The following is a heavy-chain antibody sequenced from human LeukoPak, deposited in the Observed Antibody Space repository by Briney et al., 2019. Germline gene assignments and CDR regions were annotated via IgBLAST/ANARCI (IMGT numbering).Heavy chain of an antibody. J-gene: IGHJ4*02. Sequence: GGSLRLSCVASGFTFSSYSMNWVRQAPGKGLEWDSSISSSSSYIYYADSVKGRFTISRDNAKNSLYLQMNSLRAEDTAVYYCARADYPNYDILTAYWVGFDYWGQRTLVTVSS. V-gene: IGHV3-21*01. CDR3: ARADYPNYDILTAYWVGFDY. CDR2: ISSSSSYI. D-gene: IGHD3-9*01. CDR1: GFTFSSYS.